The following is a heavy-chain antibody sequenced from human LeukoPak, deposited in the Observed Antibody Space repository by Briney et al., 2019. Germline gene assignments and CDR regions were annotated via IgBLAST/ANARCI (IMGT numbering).Heavy chain of an antibody. Sequence: GGSLRLSCAASGFTFSSYSMNWVRQAPGKGLEWVSSISSSSSYIYYADSVMGRFTISRDNAKNSLYLQMNSLRAEDTAVYYCARGVGANNFDYWGQGTLVTVSS. V-gene: IGHV3-21*01. J-gene: IGHJ4*02. D-gene: IGHD1-26*01. CDR2: ISSSSSYI. CDR1: GFTFSSYS. CDR3: ARGVGANNFDY.